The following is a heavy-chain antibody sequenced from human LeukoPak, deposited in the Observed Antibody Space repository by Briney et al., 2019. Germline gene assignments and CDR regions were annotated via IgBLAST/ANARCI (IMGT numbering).Heavy chain of an antibody. CDR2: ITFSGRTI. Sequence: NPGGSLRLSCAASGFSFSDYHMIWIRQPPGKGLEWVSYITFSGRTIHYADSVKGRFTISRDNAKNSLYLQMNSLRAEDTAVYYCARDDGGYDLDYWGQGTLVTVSS. J-gene: IGHJ4*02. D-gene: IGHD5-12*01. CDR3: ARDDGGYDLDY. CDR1: GFSFSDYH. V-gene: IGHV3-11*04.